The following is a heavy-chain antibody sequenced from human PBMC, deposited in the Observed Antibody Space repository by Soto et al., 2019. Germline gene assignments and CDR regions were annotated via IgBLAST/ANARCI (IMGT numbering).Heavy chain of an antibody. CDR2: IKPSGGIT. CDR3: AREYPSTYYFDS. V-gene: IGHV1-46*01. J-gene: IGHJ4*02. CDR1: GFTFSSHF. Sequence: ASVKVSCKASGFTFSSHFMHWFRQAPGQGLQWVGIIKPSGGITDYAQEFQDKVTMTRDTSTSTVYMELSSLTSADTAVYYCAREYPSTYYFDSWGQGTLVTVSS.